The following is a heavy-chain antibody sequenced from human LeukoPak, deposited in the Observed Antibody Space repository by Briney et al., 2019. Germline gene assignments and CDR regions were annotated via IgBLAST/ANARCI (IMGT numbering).Heavy chain of an antibody. D-gene: IGHD2-15*01. CDR1: GDSISSSSYY. V-gene: IGHV4-39*01. CDR3: ARLGGYCSGSSCYWLDY. Sequence: TSETLSLTCTVSGDSISSSSYYWGWIRQPPGKGLEWVASIYHSGSTFYSPSLKSRVTISVDTSKNQFSLKLSSVTAADTAVYYCARLGGYCSGSSCYWLDYWGQGTLVTVSA. J-gene: IGHJ4*02. CDR2: IYHSGST.